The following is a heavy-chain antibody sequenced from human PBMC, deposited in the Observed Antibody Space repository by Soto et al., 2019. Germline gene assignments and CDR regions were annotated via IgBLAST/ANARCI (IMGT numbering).Heavy chain of an antibody. CDR1: GFTFSSYG. CDR2: IWYDGSNK. D-gene: IGHD3-22*01. V-gene: IGHV3-33*01. J-gene: IGHJ1*01. Sequence: GGSLRLSCAASGFTFSSYGMHWVRQAPGKGLEWVAVIWYDGSNKYYADSVKGRFTISRDNSKNTLYLQMNSLRAEDTAVYYCAGNPGDSSGPGYFQHWGQGTLVTVSS. CDR3: AGNPGDSSGPGYFQH.